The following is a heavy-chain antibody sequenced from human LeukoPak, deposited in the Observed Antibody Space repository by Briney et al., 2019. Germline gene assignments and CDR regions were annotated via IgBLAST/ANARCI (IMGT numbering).Heavy chain of an antibody. V-gene: IGHV3-21*01. Sequence: PGGSLRLSCAASGFTFSSYSMNWVRQAPGKGLEWVSSISSSSSYIYYADSVKGRFTISGDNAKNSLYLQMNSLRAEDTAVYYCARDILGTTGEFDYWGQGTLVTVSS. CDR2: ISSSSSYI. J-gene: IGHJ4*02. D-gene: IGHD1-26*01. CDR3: ARDILGTTGEFDY. CDR1: GFTFSSYS.